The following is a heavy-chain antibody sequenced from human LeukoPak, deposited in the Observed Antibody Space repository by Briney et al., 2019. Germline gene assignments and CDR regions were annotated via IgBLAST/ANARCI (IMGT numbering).Heavy chain of an antibody. V-gene: IGHV4-31*03. D-gene: IGHD4-23*01. CDR1: GGSISSRGYY. Sequence: KASETLSLTCTVSGGSISSRGYYWSWIRQHPGKGLEWIGYIYYSGSTYYNPSLKSRVTISVDTSKNQFSLKLSSVTAADTAVYYCARALTDYGGNSCFDYWGQGTLVTVSS. CDR2: IYYSGST. CDR3: ARALTDYGGNSCFDY. J-gene: IGHJ4*02.